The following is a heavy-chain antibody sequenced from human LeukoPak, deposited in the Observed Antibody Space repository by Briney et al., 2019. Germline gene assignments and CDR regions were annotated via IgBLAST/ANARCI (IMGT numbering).Heavy chain of an antibody. D-gene: IGHD3-16*01. CDR1: GGSISSSSYY. Sequence: PSETLSLTCTVSGGSISSSSYYWGWIRQPPGKGLEWIGSIYYSGSTYYNPSLKGRVTISVDTSKNQFSLKLSSVTAADTAVYYCASLYYDYVWGSYPWGQGTLVTVSS. V-gene: IGHV4-39*01. CDR2: IYYSGST. CDR3: ASLYYDYVWGSYP. J-gene: IGHJ5*02.